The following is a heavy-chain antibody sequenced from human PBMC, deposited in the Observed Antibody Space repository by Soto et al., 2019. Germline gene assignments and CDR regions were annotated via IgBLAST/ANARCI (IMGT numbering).Heavy chain of an antibody. CDR1: GFTFSSYA. CDR3: AKEKISTRCCNWFDP. D-gene: IGHD2-2*01. V-gene: IGHV3-30-3*01. Sequence: PGGSLRLSCAASGFTFSSYAMHWVRQAPGKGLEWVAVISYDGSNKYYADSVKGRFTISRDNSKNTLYLQMNSLRAEDTAVYYCAKEKISTRCCNWFDPWGQGTLVTVSS. CDR2: ISYDGSNK. J-gene: IGHJ5*02.